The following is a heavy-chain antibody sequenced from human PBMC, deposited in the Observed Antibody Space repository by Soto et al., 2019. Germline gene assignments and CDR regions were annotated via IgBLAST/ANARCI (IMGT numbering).Heavy chain of an antibody. J-gene: IGHJ3*02. D-gene: IGHD2-2*01. CDR3: ARGGYCSSTSCSNDAFDI. CDR2: ISYDGSNK. CDR1: GFTFSSYG. V-gene: IGHV3-30*03. Sequence: PGGSLRLSCAASGFTFSSYGMHWVRQAPGKGLEWVAVISYDGSNKYYADSVKGRFTISRDNSKNTLYLQMNSLRAEDTAVYYCARGGYCSSTSCSNDAFDIWGQGTMVTVSS.